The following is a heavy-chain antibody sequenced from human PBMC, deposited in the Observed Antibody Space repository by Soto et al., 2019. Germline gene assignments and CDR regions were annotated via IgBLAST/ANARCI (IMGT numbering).Heavy chain of an antibody. CDR3: ANSIAAAGIAMDY. CDR2: ISGSGAGT. D-gene: IGHD6-13*01. J-gene: IGHJ4*02. V-gene: IGHV3-23*01. CDR1: GFTFSSYA. Sequence: EVQLLESGGGLVQPGGSLRLSCAASGFTFSSYAMSWVRQAPGKGLEWVSAISGSGAGTYYADSVKGRFTISRDNSKNTLYLLMNSLRAEDTAVYYCANSIAAAGIAMDYWGQGTLVTVSS.